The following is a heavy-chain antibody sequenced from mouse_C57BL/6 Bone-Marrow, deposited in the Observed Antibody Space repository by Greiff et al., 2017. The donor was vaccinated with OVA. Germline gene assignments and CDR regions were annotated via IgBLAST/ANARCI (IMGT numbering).Heavy chain of an antibody. CDR1: GYTFTSYW. V-gene: IGHV1-72*01. CDR2: IDPNSGGT. Sequence: VQLQQSGAELVKPGASVKLSCKASGYTFTSYWMHWVKQRPGRGLEWIGRIDPNSGGTKYNEKFKSKATLTVDKPSSTAYMPLSSLTSEDSAVYYCARSNWDGYYAMDYWGQGTSVTVSS. J-gene: IGHJ4*01. CDR3: ARSNWDGYYAMDY. D-gene: IGHD4-1*01.